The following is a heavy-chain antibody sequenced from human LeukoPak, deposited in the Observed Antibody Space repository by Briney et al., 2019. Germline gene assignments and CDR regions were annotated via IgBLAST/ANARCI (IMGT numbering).Heavy chain of an antibody. CDR1: GFTFSSYA. J-gene: IGHJ4*02. CDR2: ISGSGGST. D-gene: IGHD3-22*01. Sequence: GGSLRLSWAASGFTFSSYAMSWVRQAPGKGLEWVSAISGSGGSTYYADSVKGRFTISRDNSKNTLYLQMNSLRAEDTAVYYCAKEPDSSGYYYLGFDYWGQGTLVTVSS. V-gene: IGHV3-23*01. CDR3: AKEPDSSGYYYLGFDY.